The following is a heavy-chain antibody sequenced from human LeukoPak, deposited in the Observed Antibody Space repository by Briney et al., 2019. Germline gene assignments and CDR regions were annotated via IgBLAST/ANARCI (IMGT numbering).Heavy chain of an antibody. Sequence: SVKVSCKASGGTFATYAISWVRQAPGQGLEWMGGIIPIFGTANYAQKFQGRVTITADKSTSTAYMELSSLRSEDTAVYYCAREAVAGTDNWFDPWGQGTLVTVSS. CDR2: IIPIFGTA. V-gene: IGHV1-69*06. D-gene: IGHD6-19*01. CDR1: GGTFATYA. CDR3: AREAVAGTDNWFDP. J-gene: IGHJ5*02.